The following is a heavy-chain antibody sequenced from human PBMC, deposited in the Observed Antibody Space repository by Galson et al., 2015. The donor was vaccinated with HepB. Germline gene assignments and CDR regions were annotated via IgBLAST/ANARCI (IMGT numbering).Heavy chain of an antibody. V-gene: IGHV3-48*04. CDR1: GFTFSSYS. J-gene: IGHJ6*02. D-gene: IGHD5-12*01. CDR2: ISSSSSTI. Sequence: SLRLSCAASGFTFSSYSMNWVRQAPGKGLEWVSYISSSSSTIYYADSVKGRFTISRDNAKNSLYLQMNSLRAEDTAVYYCASPSHVAYYGMDVWGQGTTVTVSS. CDR3: ASPSHVAYYGMDV.